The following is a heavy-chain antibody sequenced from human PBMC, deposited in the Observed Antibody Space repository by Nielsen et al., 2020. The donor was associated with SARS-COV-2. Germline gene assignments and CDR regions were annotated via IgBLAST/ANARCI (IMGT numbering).Heavy chain of an antibody. J-gene: IGHJ4*02. Sequence: GESLKISCKGSGYSFTTYWIGWVRQMPGKGLEWMGIIYPGDSDTRYSPSFQGQVTISADKSISTAYLQWSSLKASDTAMYYCARLVPPASHSQYYFDYWGQGTLVTVSS. V-gene: IGHV5-51*01. CDR3: ARLVPPASHSQYYFDY. CDR1: GYSFTTYW. D-gene: IGHD5-24*01. CDR2: IYPGDSDT.